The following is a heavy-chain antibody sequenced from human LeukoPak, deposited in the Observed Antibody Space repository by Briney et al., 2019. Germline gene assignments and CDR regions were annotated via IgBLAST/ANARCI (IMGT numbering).Heavy chain of an antibody. D-gene: IGHD3-9*01. J-gene: IGHJ4*02. CDR2: IIPIFGTA. CDR1: GGTFSSYA. V-gene: IGHV1-69*13. CDR3: ARGLDCDILTGYSWVFDY. Sequence: ASVKVSCKASGGTFSSYAISWVRQAPGQGLEWMGGIIPIFGTANYAQKFQGRVTITADESTSTAYMELSSLRSEDTAVYYCARGLDCDILTGYSWVFDYWGQGTLVTVSS.